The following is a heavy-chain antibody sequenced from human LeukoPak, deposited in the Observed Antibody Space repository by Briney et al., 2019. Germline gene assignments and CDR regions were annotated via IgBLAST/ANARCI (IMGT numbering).Heavy chain of an antibody. CDR2: IYTSGST. Sequence: SETLSLTCTVSGGSLSSYYWSCARQPAGKGLECIRRIYTSGSTNYNPSLKSRVTMSVDTSKNQFSLKLSSVTAADTAVYYCARDPARPEDYYYYYMDVWGKGTTVTVSS. V-gene: IGHV4-4*07. CDR3: ARDPARPEDYYYYYMDV. J-gene: IGHJ6*03. CDR1: GGSLSSYY. D-gene: IGHD6-6*01.